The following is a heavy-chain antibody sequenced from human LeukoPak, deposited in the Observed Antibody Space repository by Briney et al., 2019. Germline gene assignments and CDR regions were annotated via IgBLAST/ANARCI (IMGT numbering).Heavy chain of an antibody. J-gene: IGHJ4*02. CDR3: ARDREGWSGYYTVFEY. CDR1: GFEFGVYG. D-gene: IGHD3-3*01. CDR2: IWVDGSEK. V-gene: IGHV3-33*01. Sequence: PGKSLRLSCAASGFEFGVYGMNWVRQAPGKGLEWVAGIWVDGSEKRYVDSVKGRFTISRDNSKNTLFLQINSLTVEDTAVYYCARDREGWSGYYTVFEYWGQGALVTVSS.